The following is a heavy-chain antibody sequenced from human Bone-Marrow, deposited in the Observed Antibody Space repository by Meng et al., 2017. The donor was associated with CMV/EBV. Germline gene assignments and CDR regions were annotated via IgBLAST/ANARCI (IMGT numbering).Heavy chain of an antibody. Sequence: LSLTCAASGFTFSSYSMNWVRQAPGKGLEWVSVIYSGGSTYYADSVKGRFTISRDNSKNTLYLQMNSLRAEDTAVYYCARDDAEGGMDVWGQGTTVTVSS. J-gene: IGHJ6*02. D-gene: IGHD3-16*01. CDR2: IYSGGST. CDR3: ARDDAEGGMDV. V-gene: IGHV3-66*02. CDR1: GFTFSSYS.